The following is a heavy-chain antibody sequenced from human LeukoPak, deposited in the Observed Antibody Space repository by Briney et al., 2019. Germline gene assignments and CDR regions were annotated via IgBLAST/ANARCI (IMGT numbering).Heavy chain of an antibody. CDR1: GGSISTYY. V-gene: IGHV4-59*08. D-gene: IGHD3-10*01. CDR3: ARSSDLLYNWFDP. J-gene: IGHJ5*02. Sequence: SETLSLTCTVSGGSISTYYWSWIRQPPGKGLEWIGYIHYSGSTNYNPSLKSRVTISVDTSKNQFSLKLSSVTAADTAVYYRARSSDLLYNWFDPWGQGTLVTVSS. CDR2: IHYSGST.